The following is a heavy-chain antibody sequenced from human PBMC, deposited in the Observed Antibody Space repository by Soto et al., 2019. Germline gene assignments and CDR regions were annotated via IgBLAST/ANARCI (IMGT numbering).Heavy chain of an antibody. CDR2: IFPLTDIP. J-gene: IGHJ4*02. V-gene: IGHV1-69*02. CDR3: AGGPFVVLNYFES. Sequence: QVQLVQSGTEVKKPGSSVKVSCKASGGTFRNYPINWVRQAPGQGLEWMGSIFPLTDIPDYAQNFQARLTISPDKSTSTAYMGLRSLASDDTALYFWAGGPFVVLNYFESWGQGTLVTVSS. CDR1: GGTFRNYP.